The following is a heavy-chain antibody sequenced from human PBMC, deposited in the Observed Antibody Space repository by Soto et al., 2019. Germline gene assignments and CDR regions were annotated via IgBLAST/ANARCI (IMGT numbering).Heavy chain of an antibody. J-gene: IGHJ4*02. CDR3: AKVSRKGSAIDFDY. CDR2: VNPNNGDT. V-gene: IGHV1-8*01. CDR1: GYTFSNYD. D-gene: IGHD3-10*01. Sequence: QVKLVQSGAELKKPGASVKVSCKASGYTFSNYDMNWVRQATGQGPEWIGWVNPNNGDTGYAQKFQGRVTLTTDIATHTPLKELPSLRSEDTDIYYSAKVSRKGSAIDFDYWGQGTLITVSS.